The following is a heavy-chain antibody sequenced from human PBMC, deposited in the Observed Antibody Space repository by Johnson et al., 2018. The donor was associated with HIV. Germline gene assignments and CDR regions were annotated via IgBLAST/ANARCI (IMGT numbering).Heavy chain of an antibody. Sequence: EVQLVESGGDLVQPGRSLRLSCAASGFRFDEYAMHWVRQAPGKGLEWVSGISGNSATIGYADSLEGRLTISRDNAKNSLYLQMNSLRAEDTALYYCAKDMGLYYDSSGRYDAFDIWGQGTMVTVSS. D-gene: IGHD3-22*01. V-gene: IGHV3-9*01. CDR3: AKDMGLYYDSSGRYDAFDI. CDR2: ISGNSATI. J-gene: IGHJ3*02. CDR1: GFRFDEYA.